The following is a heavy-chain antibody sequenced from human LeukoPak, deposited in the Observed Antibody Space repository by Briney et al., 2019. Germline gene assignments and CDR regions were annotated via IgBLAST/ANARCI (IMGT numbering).Heavy chain of an antibody. CDR3: AREARGSGRDFDY. CDR1: GFTFSSYE. Sequence: QPGGSLRLSCAASGFTFSSYEMSWVRQAPGKGLEWIAYIGTRSNPIYYADSVKGRVTISRDDAKNSLYLQMNSLRDEDTAVYFCAREARGSGRDFDYWGQGILVTVSS. J-gene: IGHJ4*02. D-gene: IGHD1-26*01. CDR2: IGTRSNPI. V-gene: IGHV3-48*03.